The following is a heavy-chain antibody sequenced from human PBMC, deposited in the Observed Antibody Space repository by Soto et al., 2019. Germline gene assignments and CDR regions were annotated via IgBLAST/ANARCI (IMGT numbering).Heavy chain of an antibody. D-gene: IGHD3-10*01. V-gene: IGHV4-34*01. J-gene: IGHJ5*02. Sequence: QVQLQQWGAGLLKPSETLSLTCAVYGGSFSGYYWRWIRQPPGKGLAWIGGINHSGSANYNPSLKSRVTISVDTSKNQFSLKLSSVTAADTAVYYCASGAGMTTDWFDPWGQGTLVTVSS. CDR3: ASGAGMTTDWFDP. CDR1: GGSFSGYY. CDR2: INHSGSA.